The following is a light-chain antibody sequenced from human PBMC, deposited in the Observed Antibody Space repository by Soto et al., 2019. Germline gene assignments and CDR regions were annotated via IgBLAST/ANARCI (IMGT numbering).Light chain of an antibody. CDR3: QQRSNWPPEIT. V-gene: IGKV3-11*01. CDR1: QSVSIY. CDR2: DAS. Sequence: EIVLTQSPATLSLFPGERATLSCRASQSVSIYLAWYQQKPGQAPGLLIYDASNRATGIPARFSGSGSGTDFTLTISSLEPEDFAVYYCQQRSNWPPEITFGQGTRLEIK. J-gene: IGKJ5*01.